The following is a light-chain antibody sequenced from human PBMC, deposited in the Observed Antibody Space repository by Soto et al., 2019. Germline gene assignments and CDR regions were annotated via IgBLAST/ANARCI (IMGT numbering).Light chain of an antibody. CDR3: QQSFSSPLT. CDR2: SSS. J-gene: IGKJ4*01. CDR1: LGISNY. V-gene: IGKV1-39*01. Sequence: DIQMTQSPSSLASSVGDRATITCRASLGISNYLNWYQQKPGKAPNLLIFSSSSLYSGVPSRFSGSGSGTHFTLTITSLQPEDFAIYYCQQSFSSPLTFGHGTKVEI.